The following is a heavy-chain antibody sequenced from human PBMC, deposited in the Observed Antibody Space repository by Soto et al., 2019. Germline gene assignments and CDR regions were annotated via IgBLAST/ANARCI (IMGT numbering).Heavy chain of an antibody. J-gene: IGHJ4*02. D-gene: IGHD3-22*01. CDR2: ISAYNGNT. CDR1: GYTFTSYG. V-gene: IGHV1-18*01. CDR3: ARSQNSRYYDSIGMHY. Sequence: ASVKVSCKASGYTFTSYGISWVRQAPGQGLEWMGWISAYNGNTNYAQKLQGRVTMTTDTSTSTAYMELRSLRSDDTAVYYCARSQNSRYYDSIGMHYWGQGTLVTVSS.